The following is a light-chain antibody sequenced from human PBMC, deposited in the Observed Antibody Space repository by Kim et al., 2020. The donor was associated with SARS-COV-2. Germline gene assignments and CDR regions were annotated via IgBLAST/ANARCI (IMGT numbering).Light chain of an antibody. CDR2: GKN. CDR1: TVRLYY. CDR3: NSRDDNNLVL. Sequence: ALGQTVMITCQGDTVRLYYPAWYQQKPGQAPILVFYGKNNRPSGIPDRFSGSSSGTTASLTITGAQAEDDADYYCNSRDDNNLVLFGGGTQLTVL. V-gene: IGLV3-19*01. J-gene: IGLJ3*02.